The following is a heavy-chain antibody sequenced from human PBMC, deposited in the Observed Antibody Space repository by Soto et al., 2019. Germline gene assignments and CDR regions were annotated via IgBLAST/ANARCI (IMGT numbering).Heavy chain of an antibody. CDR3: ARDYGPSSSWYYYYGMDV. CDR2: ISSSSSYI. CDR1: GFTFSSYS. V-gene: IGHV3-21*01. J-gene: IGHJ6*02. Sequence: GGSLRLSCAASGFTFSSYSINWVRQAPGKGLEWVSSISSSSSYIYYADSVKGRFTISRDNAKNSLYLQMNSLRAEDTAVYYCARDYGPSSSWYYYYGMDVWGQGTTVTVSS. D-gene: IGHD6-13*01.